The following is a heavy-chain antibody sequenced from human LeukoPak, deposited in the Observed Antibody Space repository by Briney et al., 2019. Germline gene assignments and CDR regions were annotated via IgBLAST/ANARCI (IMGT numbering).Heavy chain of an antibody. D-gene: IGHD2-21*01. CDR1: GFTFSSYS. CDR2: ISSSSSYI. J-gene: IGHJ3*02. Sequence: PGGSLRLSFAASGFTFSSYSMNWVRQAPGKGLEWVSSISSSSSYIYYADSVKGRFTISRDNAKNSLYLQMNSLRAEDTAVYYCARPIPYCGGDCYRPDDAFDIWGQGTMVTVSS. CDR3: ARPIPYCGGDCYRPDDAFDI. V-gene: IGHV3-21*01.